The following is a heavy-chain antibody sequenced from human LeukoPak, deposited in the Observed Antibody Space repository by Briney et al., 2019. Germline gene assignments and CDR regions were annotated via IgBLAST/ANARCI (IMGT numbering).Heavy chain of an antibody. D-gene: IGHD1-26*01. V-gene: IGHV4-34*01. CDR2: INHSGST. CDR1: GGSFSGYY. J-gene: IGHJ6*02. Sequence: SETLSLTCAVYGGSFSGYYWNWLRQPPGKGLEWIGEINHSGSTNCNPSLKSRVTISVDTSKNQFSLKLSSVTAADTAVYYCARVRVGATFYYYAMDVWGQGTTVTVSS. CDR3: ARVRVGATFYYYAMDV.